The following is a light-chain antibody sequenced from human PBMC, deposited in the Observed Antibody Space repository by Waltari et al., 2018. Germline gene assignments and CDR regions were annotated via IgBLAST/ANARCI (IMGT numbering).Light chain of an antibody. CDR3: SSWDDSLSGRV. CDR1: SSNIGSKP. V-gene: IGLV1-44*01. Sequence: QSVLPQAPSASGTPGQRVTISCSGGSSNIGSKPVSWYQQLPGAAPKLLIYSNDRRPSGVPDRFSGSKSGTSASLAISGLQSEDEADYYCSSWDDSLSGRVFGPGTRVTVL. CDR2: SND. J-gene: IGLJ1*01.